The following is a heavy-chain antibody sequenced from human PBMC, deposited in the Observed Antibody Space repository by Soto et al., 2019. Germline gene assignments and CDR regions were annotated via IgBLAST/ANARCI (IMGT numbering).Heavy chain of an antibody. CDR3: AKYSYGLQPRFDP. J-gene: IGHJ5*02. D-gene: IGHD5-18*01. V-gene: IGHV4-34*01. CDR2: INHSGST. Sequence: QVQLQQWGAGLLKPSETLSLTCAVYGGSFSGYYWSWIRQPPGKGLEWIGEINHSGSTNYNPSLKGRVAISVDTSKNQFSLKLSSVTAADTAVYYCAKYSYGLQPRFDPWGQGTLVTVSS. CDR1: GGSFSGYY.